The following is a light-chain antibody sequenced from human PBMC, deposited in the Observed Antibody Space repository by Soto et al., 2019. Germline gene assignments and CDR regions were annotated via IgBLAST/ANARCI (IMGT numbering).Light chain of an antibody. CDR2: DVS. CDR1: GSDVGGYNY. J-gene: IGLJ2*01. Sequence: QSALTQPASVSGSPGQSITISCTGTGSDVGGYNYVSWYQQHPGKAPKVMIYDVSNRPSGVSNRFSGSKSGNTASLTISGLQAEDEDDYYCSSYPSGSTPLVFGGGTKVTVL. V-gene: IGLV2-14*01. CDR3: SSYPSGSTPLV.